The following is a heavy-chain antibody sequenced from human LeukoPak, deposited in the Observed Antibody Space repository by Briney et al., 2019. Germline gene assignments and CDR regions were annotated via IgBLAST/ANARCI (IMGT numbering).Heavy chain of an antibody. CDR2: INPNSGGT. Sequence: ASVKVSCKASGYTFTGYYMHWVRQAPGQGLAWMGWINPNSGGTNYAQKFQGRVTMTRDTSISTAYMGLSRLRSDDTAVYYCARGGLKWELHKNWFDPWGQGTLVTVSS. CDR1: GYTFTGYY. D-gene: IGHD1-26*01. V-gene: IGHV1-2*02. J-gene: IGHJ5*02. CDR3: ARGGLKWELHKNWFDP.